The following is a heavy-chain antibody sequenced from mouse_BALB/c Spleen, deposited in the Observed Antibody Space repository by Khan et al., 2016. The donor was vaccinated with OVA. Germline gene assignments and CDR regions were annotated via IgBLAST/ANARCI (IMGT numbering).Heavy chain of an antibody. CDR3: ARRDGYYVYFDY. Sequence: QVQLKQSGPELVKPGASVKMSCKASGYTFTYYVITWVKQRTGQGLEWIGEIYPGSVNAYYNERFKGKATLTADKSSNTTHMQLSSLTSEDSAVYFCARRDGYYVYFDYWGQGTTLTVSS. D-gene: IGHD2-3*01. V-gene: IGHV1-77*01. CDR1: GYTFTYYV. J-gene: IGHJ2*01. CDR2: IYPGSVNA.